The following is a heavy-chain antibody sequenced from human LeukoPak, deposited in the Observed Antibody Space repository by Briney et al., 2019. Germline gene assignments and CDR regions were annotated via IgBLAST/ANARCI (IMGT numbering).Heavy chain of an antibody. J-gene: IGHJ3*02. CDR2: ISAYNGNT. CDR3: ASNFFHDSSGYYENGAFDI. V-gene: IGHV1-18*01. Sequence: ASVKVSCKASGYTFTSYGISWVRQAPGQGLEWMGWISAYNGNTNYAQKLQGRVTMTTDTSTSTAYMELRSLRSDDTAVYYCASNFFHDSSGYYENGAFDIWGQGTMVPVSS. D-gene: IGHD3-22*01. CDR1: GYTFTSYG.